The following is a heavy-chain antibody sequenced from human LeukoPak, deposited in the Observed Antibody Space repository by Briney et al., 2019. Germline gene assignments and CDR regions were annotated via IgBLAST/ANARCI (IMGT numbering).Heavy chain of an antibody. Sequence: GGSLRLSCAASGFPFSSYEMNWVRQAPGKGLEWVSYITSSGMNKYYADSVKGRFTISRDNAKNSLYLQLNSLRAEDTAVYYCARDGRSRGLSHVNFDYWGQGILVTVSS. CDR2: ITSSGMNK. V-gene: IGHV3-48*03. D-gene: IGHD3-16*02. CDR1: GFPFSSYE. J-gene: IGHJ4*02. CDR3: ARDGRSRGLSHVNFDY.